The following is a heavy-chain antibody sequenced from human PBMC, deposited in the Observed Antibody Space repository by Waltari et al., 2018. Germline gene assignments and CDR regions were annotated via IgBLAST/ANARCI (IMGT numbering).Heavy chain of an antibody. CDR3: AKTDATRDAFDI. CDR1: GFTFSSYS. Sequence: EVQLVESGGGLVKPGGSLRLSCAASGFTFSSYSMNCVRQAPGKGLEWVSSISSSSSYIYYADSVKGRFTISRDNAKNSLYLQMNSLRAEDTALYYCAKTDATRDAFDIWGQGTMVTVSS. CDR2: ISSSSSYI. V-gene: IGHV3-21*04. D-gene: IGHD2-15*01. J-gene: IGHJ3*02.